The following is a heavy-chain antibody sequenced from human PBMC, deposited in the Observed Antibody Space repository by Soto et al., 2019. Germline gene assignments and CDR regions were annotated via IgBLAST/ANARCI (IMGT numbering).Heavy chain of an antibody. V-gene: IGHV3-23*01. J-gene: IGHJ3*02. Sequence: GGSLRLSCAASGYTFSSYAMSWVRQAPGKGLEWVSAISGSGGSTYYADSVKGRFTISRDNSKNTLYLQMNSLRAEDTAVYYCAYYGYSYGHPDAFDIWGQGSLVPVSS. CDR2: ISGSGGST. CDR1: GYTFSSYA. D-gene: IGHD5-18*01. CDR3: AYYGYSYGHPDAFDI.